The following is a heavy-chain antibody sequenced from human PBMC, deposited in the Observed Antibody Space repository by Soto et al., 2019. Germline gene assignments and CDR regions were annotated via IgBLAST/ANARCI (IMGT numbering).Heavy chain of an antibody. CDR2: INPNSGGT. CDR3: ARDSPYYYYGMDV. Sequence: ASVKVSCKASGYTFTGYYMHWVRQAPGQGLEWMGWINPNSGGTNYAQKFQGWVTMTRDTSISTAYMELSRLRSDDTAVYYCARDSPYYYYGMDVWRQGTTATVSS. V-gene: IGHV1-2*04. CDR1: GYTFTGYY. J-gene: IGHJ6*02.